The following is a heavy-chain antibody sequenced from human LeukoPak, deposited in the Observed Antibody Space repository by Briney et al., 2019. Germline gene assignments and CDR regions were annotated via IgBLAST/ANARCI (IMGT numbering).Heavy chain of an antibody. V-gene: IGHV3-11*04. CDR1: GFTFSDYY. CDR2: FSSSGIPT. Sequence: GGSLRLSCAVSGFTFSDYYMSWIRQAPGKELEWVLLFSSSGIPTYSQDSVNGRFTNSKEKAKNSPYLQVNSLRAEDTAVYYCARIQGTAAFDIWGQGTMVTVSS. CDR3: ARIQGTAAFDI. J-gene: IGHJ3*02. D-gene: IGHD5-18*01.